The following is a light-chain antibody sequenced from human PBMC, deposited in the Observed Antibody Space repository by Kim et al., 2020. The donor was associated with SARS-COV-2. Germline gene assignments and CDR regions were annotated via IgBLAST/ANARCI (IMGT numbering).Light chain of an antibody. CDR3: QKCDSAPWT. CDR2: AAS. Sequence: ASVGDRVTITCRGSQDISNYLSWFKLKPEKAPKLLIYAASALQTGVPSRFSGSGSGTDFTLTVTSLQPEDVATYYCQKCDSAPWTFGQGTKVDIK. V-gene: IGKV1-27*01. CDR1: QDISNY. J-gene: IGKJ1*01.